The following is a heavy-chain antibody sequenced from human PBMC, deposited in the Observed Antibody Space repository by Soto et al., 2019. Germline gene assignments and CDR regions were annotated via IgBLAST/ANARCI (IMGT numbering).Heavy chain of an antibody. CDR2: INPSGSYT. V-gene: IGHV1-46*01. CDR3: ARDIPPDGMDV. J-gene: IGHJ6*02. Sequence: QVQLVQSGAEVKKPVASVKVSCKALGNTFTSYYIHWVRQAPGQGLEWMGIINPSGSYTSYAQKFEGRVTMTRDTSTSTVYMELSCLRSEDTAVYYCARDIPPDGMDVWGQGTTVTVSS. CDR1: GNTFTSYY.